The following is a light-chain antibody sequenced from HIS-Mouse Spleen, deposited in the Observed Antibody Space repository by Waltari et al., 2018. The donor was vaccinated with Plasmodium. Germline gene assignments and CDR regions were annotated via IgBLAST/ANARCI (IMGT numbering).Light chain of an antibody. CDR2: EVS. Sequence: QSALTQPPSASGSPGQSVPISCTGTRRYVGGYNYVSWYQQHPGKAPKLMIYEVSKRPSGVPDRFSGSKSGNTASLTVSGLQAEDEADYYCSSYAGSNNLVFGGGTKLTVL. CDR1: RRYVGGYNY. CDR3: SSYAGSNNLV. V-gene: IGLV2-8*01. J-gene: IGLJ2*01.